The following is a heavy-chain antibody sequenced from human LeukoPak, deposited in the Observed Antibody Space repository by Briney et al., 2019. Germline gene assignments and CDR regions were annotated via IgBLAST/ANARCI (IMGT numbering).Heavy chain of an antibody. CDR1: GGSFSGYY. CDR3: ARGATVVGLDY. V-gene: IGHV4-34*01. CDR2: INHSGST. Sequence: PSETLSLTCAVYGGSFSGYYWSWIRQPPGKGLEWIGEINHSGSTNYNPSLKSRVTISVDTSKNQFSLKLSSVTAADTAGYYCARGATVVGLDYWGQGTLVTVSS. J-gene: IGHJ4*02. D-gene: IGHD4-23*01.